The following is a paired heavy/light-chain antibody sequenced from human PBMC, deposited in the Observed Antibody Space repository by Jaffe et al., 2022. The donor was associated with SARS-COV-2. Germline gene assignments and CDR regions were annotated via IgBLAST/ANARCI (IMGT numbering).Light chain of an antibody. CDR2: WAS. CDR3: QQYYTTPQT. J-gene: IGKJ1*01. V-gene: IGKV4-1*01. CDR1: QSVLYNSNNKNY. Sequence: DIVMTQSPDSLAVSLGERATINCKSSQSVLYNSNNKNYLAWYQQKPGQPPKLLIYWASTRESGVPDRFSGSGSETDFSLTISSLQAEDVAVYYCQQYYTTPQTFGQGTKVEI.
Heavy chain of an antibody. CDR2: VFTSGTT. V-gene: IGHV4-61*02. J-gene: IGHJ3*02. Sequence: QVQLQESGPGLVKPSQTLSLTCTVFGGSFSSGDYYWTWIRQPAGKGLEWIGRVFTSGTTNYNPSLKSRVTISLDTSKNQFSLRLSSVTAADTAVYYCARALSSDWYFEQKDTFDMWGQGTTVTVSS. CDR1: GGSFSSGDYY. CDR3: ARALSSDWYFEQKDTFDM. D-gene: IGHD6-13*01.